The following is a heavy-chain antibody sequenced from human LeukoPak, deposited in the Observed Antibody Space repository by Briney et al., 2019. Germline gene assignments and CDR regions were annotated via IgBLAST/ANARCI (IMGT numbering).Heavy chain of an antibody. CDR2: IDPKNGVT. CDR3: GRDVTADGLVYIDY. V-gene: IGHV1-2*02. J-gene: IGHJ4*02. CDR1: GYTFTGYN. Sequence: ASVKVSCKASGYTFTGYNIQWLRQAPGQGLEWMGWIDPKNGVTTYGQKFQGRVTVTRDTSISTAYMELSRLTFDDTALYYCGRDVTADGLVYIDYWGLGTLVTVSS. D-gene: IGHD2-21*02.